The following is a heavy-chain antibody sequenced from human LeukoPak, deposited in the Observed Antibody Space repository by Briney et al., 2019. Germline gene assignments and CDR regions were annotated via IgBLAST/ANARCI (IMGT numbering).Heavy chain of an antibody. Sequence: PSETLSLTCTVSGGSISSYYWSWIRQPPGKGLDWIGYIYYSGSTNYNPSLKSRVTISVDTSKNQFSLKLSSVTAADTAVYYCARRIRGGNSAYYFDYWGQGTLVTVSS. D-gene: IGHD4-23*01. CDR1: GGSISSYY. CDR3: ARRIRGGNSAYYFDY. CDR2: IYYSGST. V-gene: IGHV4-59*08. J-gene: IGHJ4*02.